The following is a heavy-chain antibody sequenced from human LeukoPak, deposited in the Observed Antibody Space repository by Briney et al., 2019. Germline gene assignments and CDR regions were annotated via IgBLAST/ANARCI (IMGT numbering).Heavy chain of an antibody. CDR2: IWYDGSNK. CDR3: ARGLGYSYGYGIDY. J-gene: IGHJ4*02. CDR1: GFPFSSYG. D-gene: IGHD5-18*01. V-gene: IGHV3-33*01. Sequence: GGSLRPSCAASGFPFSSYGMHWVRQAPGKGLEWVAIIWYDGSNKYHADSVKGRFTISRDNSKNTLYLQMNSLRVEDTALYYCARGLGYSYGYGIDYWGQGTLVTVSS.